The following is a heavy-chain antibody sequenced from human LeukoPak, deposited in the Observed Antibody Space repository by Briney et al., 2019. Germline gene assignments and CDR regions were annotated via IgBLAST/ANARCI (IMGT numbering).Heavy chain of an antibody. V-gene: IGHV3-48*02. D-gene: IGHD4-17*01. CDR1: GFTFSNYE. Sequence: GGSLRLSCAASGFTFSNYEMNWVRQAPGKGLEWVSYITGGSSTIYYADSVKGRFTISRDNAKKALYLQMRSLRDEDTALYYCARGTVTAGFDCWGQGTLVTVSS. CDR2: ITGGSSTI. CDR3: ARGTVTAGFDC. J-gene: IGHJ4*02.